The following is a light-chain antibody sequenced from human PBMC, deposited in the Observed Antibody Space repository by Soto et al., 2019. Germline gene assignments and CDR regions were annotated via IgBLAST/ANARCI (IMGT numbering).Light chain of an antibody. CDR3: QQYDNWPPWT. Sequence: EIVMTQSPATLSVSPGERATLSCRASQKITSNLAWYQQKPGQAPRLLIYGASTRATGIPARFSGSGFGTDFTLTINSLQSEDFAVYFCQQYDNWPPWTFDQGTKVEVK. J-gene: IGKJ1*01. V-gene: IGKV3-15*01. CDR2: GAS. CDR1: QKITSN.